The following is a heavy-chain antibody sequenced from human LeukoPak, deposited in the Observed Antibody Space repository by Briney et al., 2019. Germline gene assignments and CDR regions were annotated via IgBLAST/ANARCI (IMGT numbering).Heavy chain of an antibody. J-gene: IGHJ4*02. CDR2: IKQDGSEK. Sequence: QPGGSLRLSCAASGFTFSSHWMSWVRQAPGKGLEWVANIKQDGSEKYYVDSVKGRFTISGDNAKNSLYLQMNSLRAEDTAVYYCARDPPDYWGQGTLVTVSS. CDR3: ARDPPDY. CDR1: GFTFSSHW. V-gene: IGHV3-7*01.